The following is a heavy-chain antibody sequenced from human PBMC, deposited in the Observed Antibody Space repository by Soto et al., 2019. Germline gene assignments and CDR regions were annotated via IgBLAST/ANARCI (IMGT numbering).Heavy chain of an antibody. CDR2: SKNKADSYTT. J-gene: IGHJ4*02. D-gene: IGHD3-10*01. CDR3: TVWGSGNDFAAA. Sequence: EVQLVESGGGLVQPGGSLRLSCAASGFTFSDHYMEWVRQAPGKGLEWVGRSKNKADSYTTEYAASVKGRFTISRDGSKNSLFLQMNSLKTEDTAVYYCTVWGSGNDFAAAWGQGILVTVFS. CDR1: GFTFSDHY. V-gene: IGHV3-72*01.